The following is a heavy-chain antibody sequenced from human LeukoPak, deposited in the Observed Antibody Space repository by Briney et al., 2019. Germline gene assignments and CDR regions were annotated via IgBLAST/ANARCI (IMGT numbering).Heavy chain of an antibody. D-gene: IGHD3-22*01. CDR1: GYTFTSYG. V-gene: IGHV1-18*01. CDR2: ISAYNGNT. Sequence: VASVKVSCKASGYTFTSYGISWVRQAPGQGLEWMGWISAYNGNTNYAQKLQGRVTMTTDTSTSTAYMELRSLRSDDTAVYYCAREREDYDSSGYYDYWGQGTLVAVSS. J-gene: IGHJ4*02. CDR3: AREREDYDSSGYYDY.